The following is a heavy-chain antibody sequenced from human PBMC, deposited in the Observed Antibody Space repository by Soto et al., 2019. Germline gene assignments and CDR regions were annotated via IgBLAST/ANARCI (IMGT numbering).Heavy chain of an antibody. J-gene: IGHJ4*01. V-gene: IGHV4-59*01. D-gene: IGHD3-22*01. CDR3: ARGSYYSDSFGYLLDD. CDR2: IYYSGST. Sequence: SETLSLTCTVSVGSISPYYWSWIRQAPVKGLEWIAYIYYSGSTNYNPSLKSRFSISVDTSKNQCSLNLTSVTAADTPVYYCARGSYYSDSFGYLLDDWVRGTLVTVS. CDR1: VGSISPYY.